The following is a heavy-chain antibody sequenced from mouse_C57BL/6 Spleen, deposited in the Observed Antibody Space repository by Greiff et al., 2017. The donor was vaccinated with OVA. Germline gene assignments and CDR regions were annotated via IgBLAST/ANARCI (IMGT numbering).Heavy chain of an antibody. Sequence: EVKLQQSGPELVKPGASVKISCKASGYTFTDYYMNWVKQSHGKSLEWIGDINPNNGGTSYSQKFKGKATLTVDKSSSTAYMELRSLTSEDSAVYYCARRGWLLHYFDYWGQGTTLTVSS. V-gene: IGHV1-26*01. J-gene: IGHJ2*01. CDR1: GYTFTDYY. CDR3: ARRGWLLHYFDY. D-gene: IGHD2-3*01. CDR2: INPNNGGT.